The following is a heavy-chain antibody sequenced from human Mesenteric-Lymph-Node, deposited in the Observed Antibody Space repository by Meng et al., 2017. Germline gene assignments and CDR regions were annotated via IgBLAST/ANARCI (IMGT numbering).Heavy chain of an antibody. CDR2: ISHDGNTQ. D-gene: IGHD3-10*01. J-gene: IGHJ4*02. CDR1: GFTFSSYI. CDR3: ARDLNYGSKDY. V-gene: IGHV3-30*07. Sequence: GESLKISCAASGFTFSSYIMHWVRQAPGKGPEWVTTISHDGNTQYYADSVKGRFTISRDNAKNTLYLQMNTLRAEDTALYYCARDLNYGSKDYWGRGTLVTVSS.